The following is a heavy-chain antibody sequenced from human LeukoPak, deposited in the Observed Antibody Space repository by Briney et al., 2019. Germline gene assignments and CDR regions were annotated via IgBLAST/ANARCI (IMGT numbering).Heavy chain of an antibody. CDR3: ARGWEVGVTPGG. CDR2: MNPNSGNT. D-gene: IGHD1-26*01. Sequence: ASVKVSCKASGYTFTSYDINWVRQATGQGLEWMGWMNPNSGNTGYAQKFQGRVTMTRNTSISTAYMELSSLRSGDTAVYYCARGWEVGVTPGGWGQGTLVTVSS. J-gene: IGHJ4*02. CDR1: GYTFTSYD. V-gene: IGHV1-8*01.